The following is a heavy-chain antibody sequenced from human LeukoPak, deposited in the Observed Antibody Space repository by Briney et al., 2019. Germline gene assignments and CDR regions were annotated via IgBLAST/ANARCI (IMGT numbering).Heavy chain of an antibody. Sequence: ASVKVSCKASGGTFSSYAISWVRQAPGQGLEWMGWINPNSGGTNYAQKFQGRVTMTGDTSISTAYMELSRLRSDDTAVYYCARGGYSYGLRWFDPWGQGTLVTVSS. CDR3: ARGGYSYGLRWFDP. J-gene: IGHJ5*02. D-gene: IGHD5-18*01. V-gene: IGHV1-2*02. CDR1: GGTFSSYA. CDR2: INPNSGGT.